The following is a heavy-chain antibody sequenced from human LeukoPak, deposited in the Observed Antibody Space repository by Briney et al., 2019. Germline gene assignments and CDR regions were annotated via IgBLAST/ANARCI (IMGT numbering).Heavy chain of an antibody. D-gene: IGHD2-15*01. V-gene: IGHV3-23*01. CDR1: GFTFSSYA. CDR2: ISGSGGST. Sequence: GGSLRLSCAASGFTFSSYAMSWVRQAPGKGLEWVSAISGSGGSTYYADSVKGRFTISRDNSKNTLYLQMNSLRAEDTAVYYCATTPLRGIVVVVDNAPLYFQHWGQGTLVTVSS. CDR3: ATTPLRGIVVVVDNAPLYFQH. J-gene: IGHJ1*01.